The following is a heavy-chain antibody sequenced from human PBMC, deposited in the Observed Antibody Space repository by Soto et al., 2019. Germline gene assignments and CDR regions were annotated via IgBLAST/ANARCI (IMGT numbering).Heavy chain of an antibody. CDR2: IRSKANSYAT. Sequence: EVQLVESGGGLVQPGGSLKLSCAASGFTFSGSAMHWVRQASGKGLEWVGRIRSKANSYATAYAASVKGRFTISRDDSKNTAYLQMNSLKTEDTAVYYCTLTAMEQYYYYGMDVWGQGTTVTVSS. V-gene: IGHV3-73*02. CDR3: TLTAMEQYYYYGMDV. CDR1: GFTFSGSA. J-gene: IGHJ6*02. D-gene: IGHD5-18*01.